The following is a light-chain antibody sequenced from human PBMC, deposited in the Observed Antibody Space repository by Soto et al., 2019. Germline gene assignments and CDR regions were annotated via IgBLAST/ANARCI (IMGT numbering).Light chain of an antibody. Sequence: EIVMTQSPATLSVSPGERATLSCRASQSVSSNLAWYQQKPGQAPRLLIYGASTRATGIPARFSGSGSGTEFTLTISSLQSEDFAVYCCQRYNNWPQTFGQGTKVEIK. J-gene: IGKJ1*01. CDR2: GAS. CDR3: QRYNNWPQT. V-gene: IGKV3-15*01. CDR1: QSVSSN.